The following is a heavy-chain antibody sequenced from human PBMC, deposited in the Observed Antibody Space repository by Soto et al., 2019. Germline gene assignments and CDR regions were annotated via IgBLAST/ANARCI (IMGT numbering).Heavy chain of an antibody. J-gene: IGHJ4*02. V-gene: IGHV3-23*01. CDR1: EFTFSTYA. Sequence: GDSLILSCAASEFTFSTYAMNWVRTAPGRGLEMLSGISGSGDSTYYADSVKGRFTISRDNSKNTLYLQMNSLRAEDTALYYCTKEGGQWVRGLIITFGYFDYWGQGALVTVS. CDR2: ISGSGDST. CDR3: TKEGGQWVRGLIITFGYFDY. D-gene: IGHD3-10*01.